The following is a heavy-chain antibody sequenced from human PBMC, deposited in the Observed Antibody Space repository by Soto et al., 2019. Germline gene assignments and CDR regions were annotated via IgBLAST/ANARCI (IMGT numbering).Heavy chain of an antibody. Sequence: QGQLVQSGAEVKRPGASVKVACMASGYAFSAHGITWVRQAPGQGLEWMGWISASNGNTKYAPGLQGRVILTTDTSTSTAYMELRSLRPDDTAVYYCVRDRGSENYLKWLDYWGQGTLVTVSS. D-gene: IGHD1-7*01. V-gene: IGHV1-18*01. CDR2: ISASNGNT. CDR1: GYAFSAHG. CDR3: VRDRGSENYLKWLDY. J-gene: IGHJ4*02.